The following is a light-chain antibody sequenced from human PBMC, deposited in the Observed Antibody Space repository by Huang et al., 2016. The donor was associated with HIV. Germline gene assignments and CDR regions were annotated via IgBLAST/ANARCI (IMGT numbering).Light chain of an antibody. V-gene: IGKV3-15*01. CDR2: GAS. CDR3: QQYDNGPIA. CDR1: QSVSSN. J-gene: IGKJ5*01. Sequence: EIVMTQSPATLSVSPGEKATLSGRASQSVSSNLALYQQKHGQAPRLLIYGASTRVTGVPARFSGSGSGTEFTLTISSLQSEDFAVYYCQQYDNGPIAFGQGTRLEI.